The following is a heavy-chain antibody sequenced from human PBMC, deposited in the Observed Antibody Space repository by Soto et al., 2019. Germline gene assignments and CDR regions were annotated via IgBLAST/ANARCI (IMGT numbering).Heavy chain of an antibody. CDR3: ARGWFGPDV. Sequence: EVQLVESGGGLVQPGGSLRLCCAASGFTLSGRSMHWVRQAPGKGLVWVSGIDNAGADSTYADAVKGRFTSSRDNAKNMLYLQMNSLRFEDTAVYYCARGWFGPDVWGKGTTVTVSS. D-gene: IGHD3-10*01. V-gene: IGHV3-74*01. J-gene: IGHJ6*04. CDR2: IDNAGADS. CDR1: GFTLSGRS.